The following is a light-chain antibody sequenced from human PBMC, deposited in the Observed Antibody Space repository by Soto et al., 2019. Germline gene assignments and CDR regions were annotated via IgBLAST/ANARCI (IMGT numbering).Light chain of an antibody. CDR3: SSYTSSSTYV. Sequence: QSALTQPPSVSGSPGQSVTISCTGTSSDVGSYNHVSWYQQPPGTAPKLMIYEGNNRPSGVPDRFSGSKSGNTASLTISGIQAEDEADYYCSSYTSSSTYVFGTGTKLTVL. CDR1: SSDVGSYNH. V-gene: IGLV2-18*02. CDR2: EGN. J-gene: IGLJ1*01.